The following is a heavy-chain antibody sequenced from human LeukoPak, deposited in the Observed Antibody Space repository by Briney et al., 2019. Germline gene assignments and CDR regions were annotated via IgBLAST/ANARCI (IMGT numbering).Heavy chain of an antibody. CDR3: AKDKRNIGSGTLHDY. V-gene: IGHV3-23*01. CDR1: GFSISSYA. CDR2: ISGSGGST. J-gene: IGHJ4*02. Sequence: PGGSLRLSCAASGFSISSYAMSWVRQAPGKGLEWVSAISGSGGSTYYADFVKGRFTISRDNSKNTLYLQMNSLRAEDTAVYYCAKDKRNIGSGTLHDYWGQGTLVTVSS. D-gene: IGHD6-19*01.